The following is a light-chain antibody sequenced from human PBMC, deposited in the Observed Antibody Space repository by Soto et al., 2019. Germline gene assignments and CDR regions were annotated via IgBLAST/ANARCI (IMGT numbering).Light chain of an antibody. CDR1: SSNIGAGYD. Sequence: QSVLTQPPSVSGAPGQRVTISCTGSSSNIGAGYDVHWYQQRPGTAPKLLIFGNINRPSGVPDRFSGSKSGTSASLAITGLQAEDEGDYYCCSYAGSYTHVFGIGTKVTVL. J-gene: IGLJ1*01. V-gene: IGLV1-40*01. CDR3: CSYAGSYTHV. CDR2: GNI.